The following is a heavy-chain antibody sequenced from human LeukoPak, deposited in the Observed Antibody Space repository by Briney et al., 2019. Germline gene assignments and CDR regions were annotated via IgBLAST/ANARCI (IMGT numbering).Heavy chain of an antibody. J-gene: IGHJ4*02. D-gene: IGHD5/OR15-5a*01. CDR2: ISTSGRAT. V-gene: IGHV3-23*01. Sequence: GGSLRLSCAASGFAFSTYAMTWVRQAPEKGLQWVSTISTSGRATYYADSVEGRFNISRDNSKNTLYLQMNSLRADDTAVYYCAKARGSSVYEQFDYWGQGTQVTVSP. CDR1: GFAFSTYA. CDR3: AKARGSSVYEQFDY.